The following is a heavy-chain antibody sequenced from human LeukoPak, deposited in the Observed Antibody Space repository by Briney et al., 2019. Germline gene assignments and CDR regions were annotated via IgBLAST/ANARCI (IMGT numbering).Heavy chain of an antibody. D-gene: IGHD6-13*01. CDR1: GYTFTSYG. V-gene: IGHV1-18*01. Sequence: ASVKVSCKASGYTFTSYGISWVRQAPGQGLEWMGWISAYNGNTNYAQKLQGRVTMTTDTSTSTAYMELRSLRSDDTAVYYCARSPRFRSSSWYGQEYYFDYWGQGTLVTVSS. CDR2: ISAYNGNT. J-gene: IGHJ4*02. CDR3: ARSPRFRSSSWYGQEYYFDY.